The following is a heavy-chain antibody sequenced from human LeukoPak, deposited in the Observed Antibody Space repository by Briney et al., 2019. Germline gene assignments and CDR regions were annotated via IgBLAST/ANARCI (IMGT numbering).Heavy chain of an antibody. D-gene: IGHD3-10*01. CDR2: INHSGST. Sequence: SETLSLTCAVYGGSFSGYYWSWIRQPPGKGLEWIGEINHSGSTNYNPSLKSRVTISVDTSKNQFSLKLSSVTAADTAVYYCARGQWFGDYGAFDIWGQGTMVTVSS. CDR3: ARGQWFGDYGAFDI. CDR1: GGSFSGYY. V-gene: IGHV4-34*01. J-gene: IGHJ3*02.